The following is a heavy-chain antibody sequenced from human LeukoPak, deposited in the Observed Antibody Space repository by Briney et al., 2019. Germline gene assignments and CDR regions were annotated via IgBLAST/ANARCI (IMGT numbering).Heavy chain of an antibody. D-gene: IGHD2-21*01. V-gene: IGHV3-53*01. J-gene: IGHJ4*02. CDR2: IHRDDKT. CDR3: AREVMCPPSYFDY. Sequence: GGSLTLSCAASGFTVSSSFIYWVRRAPGKGLEWVSFIHRDDKTFYADSVKGRFTMSRDSSKNTLYLQMNSLGADDTAVYYCAREVMCPPSYFDYWGQGILVTVSS. CDR1: GFTVSSSF.